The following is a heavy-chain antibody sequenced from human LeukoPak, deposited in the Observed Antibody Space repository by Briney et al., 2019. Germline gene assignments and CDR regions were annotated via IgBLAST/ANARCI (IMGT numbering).Heavy chain of an antibody. CDR2: IFYSGST. Sequence: SETLSLTCTVSGDSIGNSNYYWAWVRQPPGKGLEWLGSIFYSGSTYYNPSLKSRVTISVDTSKNQFSLNLHSVTAADTATYYCARRGITYSNSFFAYWGQGTLVTVSS. CDR3: ARRGITYSNSFFAY. V-gene: IGHV4-39*01. CDR1: GDSIGNSNYY. D-gene: IGHD4-11*01. J-gene: IGHJ4*02.